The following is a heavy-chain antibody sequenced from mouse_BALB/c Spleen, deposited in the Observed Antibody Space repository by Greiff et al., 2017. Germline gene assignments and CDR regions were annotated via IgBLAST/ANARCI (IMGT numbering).Heavy chain of an antibody. CDR1: GYSITSGYY. J-gene: IGHJ2*01. CDR2: ISYDGSN. CDR3: ARDRSFDD. D-gene: IGHD2-14*01. V-gene: IGHV3-6*02. Sequence: VQLLESGPGLVKPSQSLSLTCSVTGYSITSGYYWNWIRQFPGNKLEWMGYISYDGSNNYNPSLKNRISIPRDTSKNQFFLKLNSVTTEDTATYYCARDRSFDDWGKGTTLTVSA.